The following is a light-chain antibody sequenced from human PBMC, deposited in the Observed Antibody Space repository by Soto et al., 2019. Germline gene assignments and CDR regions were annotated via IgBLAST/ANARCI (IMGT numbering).Light chain of an antibody. V-gene: IGKV1-39*01. CDR3: QQSYSTPT. Sequence: DIHMTQFPSSLSASVGDIVTITCRASQTISTCLNWYQQKAGTAPKLLIYGASDLESGVQSRFSGSGSGTDFTLTISSLKPEDLATYYCQQSYSTPTFGGGTKV. J-gene: IGKJ4*01. CDR1: QTISTC. CDR2: GAS.